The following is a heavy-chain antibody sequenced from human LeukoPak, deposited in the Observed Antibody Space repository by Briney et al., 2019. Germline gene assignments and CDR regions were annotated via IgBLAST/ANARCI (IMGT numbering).Heavy chain of an antibody. D-gene: IGHD6-6*01. Sequence: SETLSLTCTVSGGPISSSSYYWVWIRQPPGKGLEWIGNIYYSGSTLYNPSLQSRVSISVDTSKNQFSLKLSSVTAADTAVYYCARYSSSSGWFDPWGQGTLVTVSS. CDR3: ARYSSSSGWFDP. J-gene: IGHJ5*02. CDR1: GGPISSSSYY. V-gene: IGHV4-39*01. CDR2: IYYSGST.